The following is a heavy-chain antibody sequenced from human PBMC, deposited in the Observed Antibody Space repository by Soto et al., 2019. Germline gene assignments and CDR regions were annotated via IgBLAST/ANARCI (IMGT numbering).Heavy chain of an antibody. CDR1: GGSFSGYY. CDR3: ARGPLGVLMVYAREYTRARAWFDP. Sequence: SETLSLTCAVYGGSFSGYYWSWIRQPPGKGLEWIGEINHSGSTNYNPPLKSRVTISVDTSKNQFSLKLSSVTAADTAVYYCARGPLGVLMVYAREYTRARAWFDPWGQGTLVTVSS. CDR2: INHSGST. D-gene: IGHD2-8*01. V-gene: IGHV4-34*01. J-gene: IGHJ5*02.